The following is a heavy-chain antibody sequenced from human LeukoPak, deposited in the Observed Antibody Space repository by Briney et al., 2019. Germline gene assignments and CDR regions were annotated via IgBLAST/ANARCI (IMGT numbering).Heavy chain of an antibody. CDR3: AIGGDSTTSCYRCFNY. CDR2: IYPDDSET. D-gene: IGHD2-2*02. Sequence: GESLKISCKGSGYRFANYWIGWVRQMPGKGLEWMGIIYPDDSETRYSPSFQGQVTISADKSISTAYLQWSSLKASDAAMYYCAIGGDSTTSCYRCFNYWGQGTLVTVSS. CDR1: GYRFANYW. J-gene: IGHJ4*02. V-gene: IGHV5-51*01.